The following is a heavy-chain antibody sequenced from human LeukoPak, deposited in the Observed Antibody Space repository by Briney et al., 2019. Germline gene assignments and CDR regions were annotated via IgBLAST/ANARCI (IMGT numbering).Heavy chain of an antibody. Sequence: GGSLRLSCVGSGFTFSDHWMHWVRQAPGKGLVWVSRIRNDGGETNYADSVKGRFTISRDNAKNSLYLQMNSLRAEVTAVYYCARDDGYSYGSGSSLFDYWGQGTLVTVSS. V-gene: IGHV3-74*01. D-gene: IGHD3-10*01. J-gene: IGHJ4*02. CDR2: IRNDGGET. CDR1: GFTFSDHW. CDR3: ARDDGYSYGSGSSLFDY.